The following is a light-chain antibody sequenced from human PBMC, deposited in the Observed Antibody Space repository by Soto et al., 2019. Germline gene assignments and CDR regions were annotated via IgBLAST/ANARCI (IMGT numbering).Light chain of an antibody. J-gene: IGLJ1*01. CDR3: SSYTRSSTSV. CDR2: EFS. CDR1: NSDVGGYNY. Sequence: QSALTQPASVSGSREQSLTISCTGTNSDVGGYNYGSWDQQHPGDSAKLMIYEFSNQPSSASNLFSCCNSGKKAALTISELQAEDAADYYWSSYTRSSTSVFGTGTKVTV. V-gene: IGLV2-14*01.